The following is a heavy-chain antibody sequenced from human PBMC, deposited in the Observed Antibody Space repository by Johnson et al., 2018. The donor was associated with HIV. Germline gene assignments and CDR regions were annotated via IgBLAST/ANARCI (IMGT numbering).Heavy chain of an antibody. Sequence: QVQLVESGGGLIQPGGSLRLSCAASGFTVSSNYMSWVRQAPGKGLEWVSYISSSGSTIYYADSVKGRFTISRDNAKNSLDLEMNSLRAEDTAVYYCARVAQSIAARPEAFDIWGQGTMVTVSS. CDR3: ARVAQSIAARPEAFDI. CDR2: ISSSGSTI. CDR1: GFTVSSNY. J-gene: IGHJ3*02. V-gene: IGHV3-11*01. D-gene: IGHD6-6*01.